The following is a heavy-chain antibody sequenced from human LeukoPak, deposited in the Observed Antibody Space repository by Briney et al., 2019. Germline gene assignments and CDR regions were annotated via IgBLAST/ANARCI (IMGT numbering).Heavy chain of an antibody. D-gene: IGHD4-23*01. V-gene: IGHV3-30*18. Sequence: GGSLRLSCAASGFTFSSYGVHWVRQAPGKGLEWVAVISYDGSNKYYADSVKGRFTISRDNSKNTLYLQMNSLRAEDTAVYYCAKDSDYGGNFDYWGQGTLVTVSS. CDR3: AKDSDYGGNFDY. J-gene: IGHJ4*02. CDR2: ISYDGSNK. CDR1: GFTFSSYG.